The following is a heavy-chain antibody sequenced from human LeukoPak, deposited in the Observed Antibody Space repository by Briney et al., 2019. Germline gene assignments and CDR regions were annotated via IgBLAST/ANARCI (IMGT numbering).Heavy chain of an antibody. V-gene: IGHV1-69*06. J-gene: IGHJ6*03. CDR1: GGTFSNYA. D-gene: IGHD3-22*01. Sequence: SVKVSCKASGGTFSNYAISWVRQAPGQGLEWMGGIIPIFGTANYAQKFQGRVTITADKSTSTAYMELSSLRSEDTAVYYCARDRYYYDSSGYRGYYYYYMDVWGKGTTVTVSS. CDR3: ARDRYYYDSSGYRGYYYYYMDV. CDR2: IIPIFGTA.